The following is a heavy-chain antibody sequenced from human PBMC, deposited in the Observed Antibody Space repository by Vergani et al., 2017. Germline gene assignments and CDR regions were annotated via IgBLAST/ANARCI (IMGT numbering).Heavy chain of an antibody. Sequence: QVQLVQSGAEVKKPGSSVKVSCKASGGTFSSYTISWVRQAPGQGLEWMGRIIPILGIANYAQKFQGRVTITADKSTSTAYMELSSLRSEDTAVYYCARGYSGSQGLDYWGQGTLVTVSS. V-gene: IGHV1-69*02. CDR1: GGTFSSYT. D-gene: IGHD1-26*01. CDR2: IIPILGIA. J-gene: IGHJ4*02. CDR3: ARGYSGSQGLDY.